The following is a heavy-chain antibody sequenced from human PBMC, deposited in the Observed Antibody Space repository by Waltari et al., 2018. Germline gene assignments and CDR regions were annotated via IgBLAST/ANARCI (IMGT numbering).Heavy chain of an antibody. D-gene: IGHD3-10*01. Sequence: QVQLQQWGAGLLKPSETLSLSCAVYGGSFSSYYWSWIRQSPRTGLEWIGEINHRGSTNANPSLKSRVTISVDTSKNQVSLRLRSVTAADTAVYYCARGGWFGRGNDAFDIWGQGTTVTVSS. J-gene: IGHJ3*02. CDR1: GGSFSSYY. CDR3: ARGGWFGRGNDAFDI. CDR2: INHRGST. V-gene: IGHV4-34*01.